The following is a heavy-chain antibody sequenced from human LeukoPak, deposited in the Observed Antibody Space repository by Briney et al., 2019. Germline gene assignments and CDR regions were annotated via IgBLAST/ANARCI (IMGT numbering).Heavy chain of an antibody. J-gene: IGHJ4*02. D-gene: IGHD3-9*01. V-gene: IGHV4-59*01. CDR3: ARVRLVGYDILTGYYSFDY. CDR2: IYYSGNT. CDR1: GGSISNYS. Sequence: SETLSLTCTVSGGSISNYSWRWIRQPPGKGLEWIGYIYYSGNTNYNPSLKSRVTISVDTSKNQFSLKLSSVTAADTAVYYCARVRLVGYDILTGYYSFDYWGQGTLVTVSS.